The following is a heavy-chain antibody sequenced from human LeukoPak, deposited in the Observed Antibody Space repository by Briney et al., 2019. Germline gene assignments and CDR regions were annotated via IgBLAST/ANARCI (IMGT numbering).Heavy chain of an antibody. D-gene: IGHD2-15*01. CDR1: GYIFTTHG. CDR3: TREDCNAGTCYFSVD. V-gene: IGHV1-18*01. CDR2: INPFNGDT. J-gene: IGHJ4*02. Sequence: GASVKVSCKASGYIFTTHGISWLRRAPGQGLEWMGRINPFNGDTKYPQKFQGRVTMTTDTSTSTAYMEIRSLRFDDTAVYYCTREDCNAGTCYFSVDWGQGTLVTVSS.